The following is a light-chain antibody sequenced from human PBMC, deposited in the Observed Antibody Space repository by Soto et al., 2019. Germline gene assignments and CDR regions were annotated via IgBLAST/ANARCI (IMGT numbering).Light chain of an antibody. J-gene: IGLJ3*02. CDR2: GVS. CDR3: LSYTSSKSWV. Sequence: QSALTQPASVSGSPGQSITISCTGTSSDVGAYKSVSWYQQHPGQAPKLIIYGVSNRPSGVSNRFSGFKSGNTASLTISGLEAEDEAHYFCLSYTSSKSWVFGGGTKLTVL. CDR1: SSDVGAYKS. V-gene: IGLV2-14*01.